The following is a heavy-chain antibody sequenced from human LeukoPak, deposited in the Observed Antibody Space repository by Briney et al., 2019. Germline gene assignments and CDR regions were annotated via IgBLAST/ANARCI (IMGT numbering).Heavy chain of an antibody. J-gene: IGHJ4*02. Sequence: GGSLRLSCAASGFTFSSYWMSWVRQAPGKGLEWVANIKQDGSEKYYVDSVKGRFTISRDNAKNSLYLQMNSLRAEDTAVYYCARDPRDSSGWYSDYWGQGTLVTVSS. D-gene: IGHD6-19*01. CDR3: ARDPRDSSGWYSDY. V-gene: IGHV3-7*03. CDR1: GFTFSSYW. CDR2: IKQDGSEK.